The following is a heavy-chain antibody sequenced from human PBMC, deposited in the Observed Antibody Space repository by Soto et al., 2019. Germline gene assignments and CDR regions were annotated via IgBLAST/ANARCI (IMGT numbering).Heavy chain of an antibody. J-gene: IGHJ4*02. CDR3: ARESTVTTGDY. D-gene: IGHD4-17*01. V-gene: IGHV3-30-3*01. Sequence: QVQLVESGGGVVQPGRSLRLSCAASGFTFSSYAMHWVRQAPGKGLEWVAVISYDGSNKYYADSVKGRFTISRDNSKNTLYLQMNSLRAEDTAVYYCARESTVTTGDYWGQGTLVTVSS. CDR1: GFTFSSYA. CDR2: ISYDGSNK.